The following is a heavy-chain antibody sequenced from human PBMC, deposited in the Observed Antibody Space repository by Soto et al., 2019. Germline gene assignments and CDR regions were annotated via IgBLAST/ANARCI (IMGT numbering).Heavy chain of an antibody. CDR1: GGSISINSYY. Sequence: VSLTSTDPGGSISINSYYWGGIRQPPGKGLEWIGSIYYSGSTYYNPSLKSRVTISVDTSKNQFSLKLSSVTAADTAVYYCTKDVLWEVQYCFDYWGQGTLVTVSS. D-gene: IGHD3-16*01. CDR3: TKDVLWEVQYCFDY. CDR2: IYYSGST. J-gene: IGHJ4*02. V-gene: IGHV4-39*01.